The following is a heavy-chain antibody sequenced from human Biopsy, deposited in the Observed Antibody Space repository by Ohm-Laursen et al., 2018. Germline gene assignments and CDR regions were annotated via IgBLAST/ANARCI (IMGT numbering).Heavy chain of an antibody. CDR2: IFTSGST. J-gene: IGHJ2*01. CDR1: GASISDYY. CDR3: ARDREYYSDRTVPGYFDL. D-gene: IGHD3-22*01. V-gene: IGHV4-4*07. Sequence: GTLSLTCAVSGASISDYYCVWIRQPAGKGLEWIGLIFTSGSTTYNPSLRSRVTMSVDTSKNQFTLKLSSVTAADTAIYYCARDREYYSDRTVPGYFDLWGRGTLVTVSS.